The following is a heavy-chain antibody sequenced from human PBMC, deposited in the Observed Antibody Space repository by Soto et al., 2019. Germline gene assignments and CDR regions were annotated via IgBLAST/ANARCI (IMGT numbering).Heavy chain of an antibody. D-gene: IGHD6-19*01. CDR1: GYTFTDHY. Sequence: ASVKVSSKGSGYTFTDHYWLLVRQAPREGLEWMGGMNPGSGGTDYAQKFQGRVTMTRDTSITTAYMELSTLSSDDTAMYYCTRASTVAGGSSKSLPNNHWSQGTLVTVSS. CDR3: TRASTVAGGSSKSLPNNH. V-gene: IGHV1-2*02. J-gene: IGHJ5*02. CDR2: MNPGSGGT.